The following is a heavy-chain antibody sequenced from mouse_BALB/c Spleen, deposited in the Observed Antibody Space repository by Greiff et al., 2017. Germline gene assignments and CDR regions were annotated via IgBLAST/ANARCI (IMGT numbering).Heavy chain of an antibody. Sequence: VKLVESGPGLVQPSQSLSITCTVSGFSLTSYGVHWVRQSPGKGLEWLGVIWSGGSTDYNAAFISRLSISKDNSKSQVFFKMNSLQANDTAIYYCARNWRRDYYAMDYWGQGTSVTVSS. CDR1: GFSLTSYG. CDR2: IWSGGST. J-gene: IGHJ4*01. CDR3: ARNWRRDYYAMDY. V-gene: IGHV2-2*02.